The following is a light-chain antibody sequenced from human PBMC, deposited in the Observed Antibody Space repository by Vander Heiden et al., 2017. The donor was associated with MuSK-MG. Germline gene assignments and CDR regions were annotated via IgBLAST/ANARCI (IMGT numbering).Light chain of an antibody. Sequence: DIQMTQSPSSLSASVGDRVIISCQASQDINTYLNWYQQKAGKAPNLLIYDASNLETGVPSRFSGSGSGTDFTLTISSLQPEDIATYYCQQYVSLALTFGGGTKVDIK. CDR2: DAS. V-gene: IGKV1-33*01. CDR1: QDINTY. J-gene: IGKJ4*01. CDR3: QQYVSLALT.